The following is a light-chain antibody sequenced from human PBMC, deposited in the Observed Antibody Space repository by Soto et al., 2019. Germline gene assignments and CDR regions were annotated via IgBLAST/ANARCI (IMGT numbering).Light chain of an antibody. CDR3: PQYRRSPLMYT. J-gene: IGKJ2*01. CDR1: QSVDSNF. Sequence: ESVLTQSPGTLSLSPGERATLSCRASQSVDSNFLAWYQQKPGQAPRLLIYGASTRAAGVPDRFSGIWSGTDFTLTITRLETEHFAVYYCPQYRRSPLMYTFGQGTKLGVK. CDR2: GAS. V-gene: IGKV3-20*01.